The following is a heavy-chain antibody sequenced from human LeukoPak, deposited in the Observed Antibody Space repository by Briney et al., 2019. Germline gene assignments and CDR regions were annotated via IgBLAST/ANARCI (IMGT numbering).Heavy chain of an antibody. CDR2: IYTSGST. Sequence: PSETLSLTCTVSGGFISSGSYYWNWIRQPAGKGLEWIGRIYTSGSTNYNPSLKSRVTVSVDTSKNQFSLKLSSVSAADTAVYYCAREGLNMVRGVIPKEAWGWFDSWGQGTLVTVSS. CDR3: AREGLNMVRGVIPKEAWGWFDS. D-gene: IGHD3-10*01. CDR1: GGFISSGSYY. J-gene: IGHJ5*01. V-gene: IGHV4-61*02.